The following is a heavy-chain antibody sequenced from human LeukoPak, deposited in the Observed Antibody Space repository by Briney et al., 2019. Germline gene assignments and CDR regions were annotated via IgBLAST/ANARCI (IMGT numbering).Heavy chain of an antibody. Sequence: PGGSLRLSCATSGFRFDEYNIHWVRQPPGRGLEWVSVIDRDSGGTHYADSVRGRFTISRDNIKKSLNLQMNSLTTEDTAFYHCAKEHNTGWPNLDYWGQGTLVTVSS. J-gene: IGHJ4*02. D-gene: IGHD6-19*01. CDR2: IDRDSGGT. CDR1: GFRFDEYN. CDR3: AKEHNTGWPNLDY. V-gene: IGHV3-43*01.